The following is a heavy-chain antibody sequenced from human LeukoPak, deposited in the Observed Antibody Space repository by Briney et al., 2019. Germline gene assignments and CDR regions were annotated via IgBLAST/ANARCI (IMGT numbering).Heavy chain of an antibody. Sequence: SETLSLTCSVSGGSISSYYWSWVRRPPGKGLEYIGYIHHSGSTDYNPSLKSRLTILIDTSKNQFSLRLSSVTAADTAVYYCARLMDLRYFDWLRYSYHGMDVWGQGTTVTVSS. CDR3: ARLMDLRYFDWLRYSYHGMDV. CDR1: GGSISSYY. CDR2: IHHSGST. J-gene: IGHJ6*02. V-gene: IGHV4-59*08. D-gene: IGHD3-9*01.